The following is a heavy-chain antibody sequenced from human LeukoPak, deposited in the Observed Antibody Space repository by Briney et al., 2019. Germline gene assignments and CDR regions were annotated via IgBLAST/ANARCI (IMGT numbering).Heavy chain of an antibody. CDR1: GYTFTSYG. D-gene: IGHD3-10*01. CDR2: ISAYNGNT. V-gene: IGHV1-18*01. CDR3: ARDHRLTTLRPLDY. Sequence: ASVKVSCKASGYTFTSYGISWVRQAPGQGLEWMGWISAYNGNTNYAQKPQGRVTMTTDTSTSTAYMELRSLRSDDTAVYYCARDHRLTTLRPLDYWGQGTLVTVSS. J-gene: IGHJ4*02.